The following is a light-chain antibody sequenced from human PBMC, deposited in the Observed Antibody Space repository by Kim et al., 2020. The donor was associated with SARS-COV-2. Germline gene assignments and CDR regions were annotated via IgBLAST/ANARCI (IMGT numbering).Light chain of an antibody. CDR2: DAS. J-gene: IGKJ2*01. CDR3: QQFRSFPRT. Sequence: IELTQFPPSLSASVGDRVTITCRAGQVIDNALAWYQQKPGKPPRLLIFDASSLQSGVPSRFSGSGSVTDFTLTISSLQPEDSASYYCQQFRSFPRTFGQGTQLEI. CDR1: QVIDNA. V-gene: IGKV1-13*02.